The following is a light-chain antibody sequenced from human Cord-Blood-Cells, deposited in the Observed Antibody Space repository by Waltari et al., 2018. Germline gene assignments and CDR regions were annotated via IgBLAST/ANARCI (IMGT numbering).Light chain of an antibody. J-gene: IGLJ2*01. Sequence: QSVLTQPPSVSGAPGQRVTISCTGSSPNIGAGYDVHWYQQLPGTAPKLLIYGNSNRPSGVPDRFSGSKSGTSASLAITGLQAEDEADYYGQSYDSSLSGVVFGGGTKLTVL. CDR1: SPNIGAGYD. CDR3: QSYDSSLSGVV. V-gene: IGLV1-40*01. CDR2: GNS.